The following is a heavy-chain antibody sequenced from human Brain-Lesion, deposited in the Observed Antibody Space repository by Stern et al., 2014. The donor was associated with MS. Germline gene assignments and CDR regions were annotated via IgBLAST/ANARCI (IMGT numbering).Heavy chain of an antibody. CDR3: ARGPRRYYGSESPNTYYYGMDV. D-gene: IGHD3-10*01. V-gene: IGHV3-11*01. CDR2: IGRSGDSI. CDR1: GFIFSDYY. Sequence: QVQLVQSGGGLVKPGGSLRLSCAASGFIFSDYYMSWIRQAPGKGLEWGSHIGRSGDSIYYADSVKGRFTISRDNAKNSLYLQMNSLRAEDTAVYYCARGPRRYYGSESPNTYYYGMDVWGQGTTVTVSS. J-gene: IGHJ6*02.